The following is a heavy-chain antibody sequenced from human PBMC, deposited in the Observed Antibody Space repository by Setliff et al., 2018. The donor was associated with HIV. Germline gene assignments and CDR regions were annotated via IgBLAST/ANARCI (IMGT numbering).Heavy chain of an antibody. V-gene: IGHV1-69*05. J-gene: IGHJ5*02. CDR2: IIPIFGTA. Sequence: ASVKVSCKASGYTFISYGITWVRQAPGQGLEWMGWIIPIFGTAKYAQKFQGRVTITTDESTSTAYMELSSLRFEDTAVYYCARAKATRQARPTNCFDPWGQGTLVTVSS. CDR1: GYTFISYG. CDR3: ARAKATRQARPTNCFDP. D-gene: IGHD1-1*01.